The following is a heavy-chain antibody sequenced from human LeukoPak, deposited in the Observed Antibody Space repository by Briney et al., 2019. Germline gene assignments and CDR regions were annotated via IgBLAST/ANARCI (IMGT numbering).Heavy chain of an antibody. CDR2: FDPEDGET. D-gene: IGHD6-19*01. Sequence: GSSVKVSCKASGGTFSSYAISWVRQAPGKGLEWMGGFDPEDGETIYAQKFQGRVTMTEDTSTDTAYMELSSLRSEDTAVYYCARSSRAWYRSFDYWGQGTLVTVSS. CDR3: ARSSRAWYRSFDY. J-gene: IGHJ4*02. CDR1: GGTFSSYA. V-gene: IGHV1-24*01.